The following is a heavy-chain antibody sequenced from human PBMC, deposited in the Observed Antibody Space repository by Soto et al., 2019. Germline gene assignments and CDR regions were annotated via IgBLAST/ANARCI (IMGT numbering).Heavy chain of an antibody. Sequence: ASVKVSCKASGYLFTAYSMHWVRLAPGQGLEWMGVVNPSGGSTKYAQNFQGRVTMTRDTSTTTIYMELNSLRSDDTAIYYCAREENCSGGTCYSEYFHRWGQGTLVTV. V-gene: IGHV1-46*01. CDR1: GYLFTAYS. D-gene: IGHD2-15*01. J-gene: IGHJ1*01. CDR3: AREENCSGGTCYSEYFHR. CDR2: VNPSGGST.